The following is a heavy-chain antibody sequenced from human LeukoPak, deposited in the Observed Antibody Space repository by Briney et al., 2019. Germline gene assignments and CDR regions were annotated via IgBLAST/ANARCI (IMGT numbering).Heavy chain of an antibody. D-gene: IGHD2-2*01. Sequence: PGGSLRLSCAASGFTVSSNYMSWVRQAPGKGLEWVSVIYSGGSTYYADSMKGRFTISRDNSKNTLYLQMNSLRAEDTAVYYCASCVVVPAAHYYYYMDVWGKGTTVTVSS. CDR1: GFTVSSNY. CDR2: IYSGGST. V-gene: IGHV3-53*01. CDR3: ASCVVVPAAHYYYYMDV. J-gene: IGHJ6*03.